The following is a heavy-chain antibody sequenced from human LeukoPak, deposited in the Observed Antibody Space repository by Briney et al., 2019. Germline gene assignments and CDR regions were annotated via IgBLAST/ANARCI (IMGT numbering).Heavy chain of an antibody. Sequence: SSETLSLTCTVSGGSISSYYWSWIRQPPGKGLEWIAYIYYSGSTNYDPSLKSRVTISVDTSKNQFSLKLSSVTAADTAVYYCARDSSSGYYSGPMDVWGKGTTVTVSS. D-gene: IGHD3-22*01. V-gene: IGHV4-59*01. CDR3: ARDSSSGYYSGPMDV. CDR1: GGSISSYY. CDR2: IYYSGST. J-gene: IGHJ6*04.